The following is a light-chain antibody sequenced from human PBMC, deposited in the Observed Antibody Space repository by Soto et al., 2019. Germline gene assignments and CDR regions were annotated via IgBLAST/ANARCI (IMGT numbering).Light chain of an antibody. CDR3: QQYNNWPPIT. J-gene: IGKJ5*01. CDR2: GAS. Sequence: EIVVTQSPATLSVSPGERATLSCRASQSVSGNLAWYQQIPGQAPRLLIYGASTRATGIRARFSGSGSGTEFTLTISSLQSEDFAVYYCQQYNNWPPITFGQGTRLEIK. V-gene: IGKV3-15*01. CDR1: QSVSGN.